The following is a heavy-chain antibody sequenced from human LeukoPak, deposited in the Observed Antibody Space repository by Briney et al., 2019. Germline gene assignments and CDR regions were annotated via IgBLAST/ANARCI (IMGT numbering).Heavy chain of an antibody. Sequence: GGSLRLSCAASGFTFSSYSMNWVRQAPGKGLEWVSSISGSGGSTYYADSVKGRFTISRDNSKNTLYLQMNSLRAEDTAVYYCAKSRRGAADAFDIWGQGTMVTVSS. D-gene: IGHD2-15*01. CDR1: GFTFSSYS. J-gene: IGHJ3*02. V-gene: IGHV3-23*01. CDR2: ISGSGGST. CDR3: AKSRRGAADAFDI.